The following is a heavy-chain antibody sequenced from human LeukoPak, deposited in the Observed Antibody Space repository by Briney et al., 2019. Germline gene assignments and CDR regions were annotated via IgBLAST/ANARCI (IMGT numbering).Heavy chain of an antibody. CDR3: AREGDYDSSGYYSTFDY. J-gene: IGHJ4*02. D-gene: IGHD3-22*01. Sequence: ASVKVSCKASGYTFTSYGISWVRQAPGQGLEWMGWISTYNGNTNYAQKLQGRVTMTTDTSTSTAYMELRSLRSDDTAVYYCAREGDYDSSGYYSTFDYWGQGTLVTVSS. CDR2: ISTYNGNT. V-gene: IGHV1-18*01. CDR1: GYTFTSYG.